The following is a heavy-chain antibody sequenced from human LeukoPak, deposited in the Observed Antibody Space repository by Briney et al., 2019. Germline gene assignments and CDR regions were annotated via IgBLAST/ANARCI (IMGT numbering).Heavy chain of an antibody. CDR1: GYTFTSYD. Sequence: ASVKVSCKASGYTFTSYDINWVRQATGQGLEWMGWMNPNSGNTGYAQKFQGRVTMTRNTSISTAYMELSSLRSEDTAVYYCARGRPRYCSSTSCFDYWGQGTLITVSS. CDR3: ARGRPRYCSSTSCFDY. D-gene: IGHD2-2*01. V-gene: IGHV1-8*01. J-gene: IGHJ4*02. CDR2: MNPNSGNT.